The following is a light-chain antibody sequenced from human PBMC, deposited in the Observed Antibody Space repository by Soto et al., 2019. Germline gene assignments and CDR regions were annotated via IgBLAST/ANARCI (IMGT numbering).Light chain of an antibody. CDR1: SSNIGSNT. CDR3: AAWDDSLNGPHVV. V-gene: IGLV1-44*01. Sequence: QSVLTQPPSASGTPGQRVTISCSGSSSNIGSNTVNWYQQLPGTAPKLLIYSNNQRPSGVPDRFSGSKSGTSASLAISGLQSADEADYYCAAWDDSLNGPHVVIGGGTKLTVL. J-gene: IGLJ2*01. CDR2: SNN.